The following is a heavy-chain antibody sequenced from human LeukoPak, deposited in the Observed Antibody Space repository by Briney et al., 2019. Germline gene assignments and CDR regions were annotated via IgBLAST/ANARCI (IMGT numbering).Heavy chain of an antibody. CDR3: AKDLGRSWFVDY. D-gene: IGHD6-13*01. CDR1: GFTFNNYA. V-gene: IGHV3-23*01. J-gene: IGHJ4*02. CDR2: ISISGGIT. Sequence: WGSLRLSCAASGFTFNNYAMSWVRQAPGKGLEWVSAISISGGITYYADSVKGRFTISRDNSKNTLFLQMNSLRAEDTAVYFWAKDLGRSWFVDYWGQGTLVTVSS.